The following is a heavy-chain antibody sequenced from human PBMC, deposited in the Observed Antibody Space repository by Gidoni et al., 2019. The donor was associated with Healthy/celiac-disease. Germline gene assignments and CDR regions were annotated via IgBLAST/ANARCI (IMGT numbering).Heavy chain of an antibody. CDR1: GGSISSSSYY. CDR3: ARRIREYYYYGMDV. V-gene: IGHV4-39*01. D-gene: IGHD1-26*01. CDR2: IYYSGST. J-gene: IGHJ6*02. Sequence: TVSGGSISSSSYYWGWIRQPPGKGLEWIGSIYYSGSTYYNPSLKSRVTISVDTSKNQFSLKLSSVTAADTAVYYCARRIREYYYYGMDVWGQGTTVTVSS.